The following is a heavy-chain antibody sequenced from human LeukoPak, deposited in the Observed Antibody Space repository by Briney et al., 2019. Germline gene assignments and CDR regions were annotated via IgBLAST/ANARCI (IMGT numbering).Heavy chain of an antibody. CDR2: IYYSGST. J-gene: IGHJ5*02. CDR3: ARRGYCSSTSCYEYWFDP. V-gene: IGHV4-39*01. Sequence: SETLSLTCTVSGGSLSSSSYYWGWIRQPPGKGLEWIGSIYYSGSTYYNPSLKSRLTISVDTSKTQFSLKLSSVTATDTAVYYCARRGYCSSTSCYEYWFDPWGQGTLVTVSS. CDR1: GGSLSSSSYY. D-gene: IGHD2-2*01.